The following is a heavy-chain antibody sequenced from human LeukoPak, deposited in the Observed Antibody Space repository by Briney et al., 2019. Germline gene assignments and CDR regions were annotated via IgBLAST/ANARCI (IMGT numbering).Heavy chain of an antibody. Sequence: GGSLRLSCAASGFTFSSYAMSWVRQAPGKSLEWVSGIGGSGSRTYYADSVKGRFTISRDNSKNTLYLQMNSLRAEDTAVYYCARTYSNFDYGMDVWGQGTTVTVSS. CDR3: ARTYSNFDYGMDV. V-gene: IGHV3-23*01. J-gene: IGHJ6*02. CDR1: GFTFSSYA. CDR2: IGGSGSRT. D-gene: IGHD4-11*01.